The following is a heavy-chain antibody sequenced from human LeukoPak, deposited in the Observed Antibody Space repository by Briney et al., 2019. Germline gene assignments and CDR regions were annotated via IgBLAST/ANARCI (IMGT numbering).Heavy chain of an antibody. D-gene: IGHD5-24*01. V-gene: IGHV4-39*01. CDR3: ARHFGRRDGYNYFDY. J-gene: IGHJ4*02. CDR2: IYYSGST. CDR1: GGSISSSSYY. Sequence: SETLSLTCTVSGGSISSSSYYWGWIRQPPGKGLEWIGSIYYSGSTYYNPSLKSRVTISVDTSKNQFSLKLSSVTAADTAVYYCARHFGRRDGYNYFDYWGQGTLVTVSS.